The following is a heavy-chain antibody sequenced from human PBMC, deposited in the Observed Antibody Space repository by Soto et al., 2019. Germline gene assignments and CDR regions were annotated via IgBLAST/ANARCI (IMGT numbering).Heavy chain of an antibody. J-gene: IGHJ4*02. D-gene: IGHD6-19*01. V-gene: IGHV3-74*01. CDR2: IKSDGSST. CDR1: GFTFSSYW. Sequence: PVGSLRLSCAASGFTFSSYWMHWVRQAPGKGLVWVSRIKSDGSSTSYADSVKGRFTISRDNAKNTLYLQMNSLRAEDTAVYYCAVAVAGPTAIGYWGQGTLVTVSS. CDR3: AVAVAGPTAIGY.